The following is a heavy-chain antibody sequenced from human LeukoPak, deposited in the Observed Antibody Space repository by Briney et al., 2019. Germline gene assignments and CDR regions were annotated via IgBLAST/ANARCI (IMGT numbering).Heavy chain of an antibody. CDR2: IGTAGDT. D-gene: IGHD2-15*01. Sequence: PGGSLRLSCAASGFTFSSYDMHWVRQATGKGLEWVSAIGTAGDTYYPGSVKGRFTISRENAKNSLYLQMNSLGAGDTAVYYCARSSLAGSFDYWGQGTLVTVSS. CDR1: GFTFSSYD. CDR3: ARSSLAGSFDY. V-gene: IGHV3-13*01. J-gene: IGHJ4*02.